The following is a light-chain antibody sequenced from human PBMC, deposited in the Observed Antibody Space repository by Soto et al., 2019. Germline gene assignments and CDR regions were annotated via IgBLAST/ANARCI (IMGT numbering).Light chain of an antibody. J-gene: IGKJ2*01. CDR2: DAS. CDR1: QTIRTY. V-gene: IGKV1-39*01. Sequence: DIQITQSPSSLSASVGDRVTITCRASQTIRTYLNWYQQKPGKAPRLLIYDASSFLSGIPSRFSVSGSGKDFTFSIASLQPEDCSTYYCEQSDSTPYNFGQGTKVEI. CDR3: EQSDSTPYN.